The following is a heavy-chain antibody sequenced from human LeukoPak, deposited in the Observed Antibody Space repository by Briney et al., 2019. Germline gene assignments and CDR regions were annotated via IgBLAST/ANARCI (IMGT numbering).Heavy chain of an antibody. D-gene: IGHD2-2*01. CDR3: ARSVVVPAASGYFDY. V-gene: IGHV1-24*01. Sequence: ASVKVSCKASGYTLTELSMHWVRQAPGKGLEWMGGFDPEDGETIYAQKFQGRVTITRDTSASTAYMELSSLRSEDTAVYYCARSVVVPAASGYFDYWGQGTLVTVSS. CDR1: GYTLTELS. J-gene: IGHJ4*02. CDR2: FDPEDGET.